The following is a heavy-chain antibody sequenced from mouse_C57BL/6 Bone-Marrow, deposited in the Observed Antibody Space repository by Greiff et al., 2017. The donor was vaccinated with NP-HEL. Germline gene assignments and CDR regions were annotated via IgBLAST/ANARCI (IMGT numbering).Heavy chain of an antibody. D-gene: IGHD2-1*01. Sequence: QVQLQQPGAELVKPGASVKLSCKASGYTFTSYWMHWVKQRPGHGLEWIGILPPTSVSTNYNEKFKCKATLTVYKSSSPAYMQLSSLTSEDSAVYYCARYGKGYAMDYWGQGTSVTVSS. J-gene: IGHJ4*01. CDR1: GYTFTSYW. CDR2: LPPTSVST. CDR3: ARYGKGYAMDY. V-gene: IGHV1-64*01.